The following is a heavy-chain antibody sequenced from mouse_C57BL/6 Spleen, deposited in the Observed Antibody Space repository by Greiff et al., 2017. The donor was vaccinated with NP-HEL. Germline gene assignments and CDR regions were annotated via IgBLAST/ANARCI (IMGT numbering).Heavy chain of an antibody. Sequence: QVTLKVSGPGLLQSSQTLSLTCSFSGFSLSTSGMGVSWIRQPSGKGLDWLAHIYWDDDKRYNPSLKRRLTISKDTSSNQVFLKITSVDTADTATYYFARRNPYFDVWGTGTTVTVSS. J-gene: IGHJ1*03. CDR3: ARRNPYFDV. CDR2: IYWDDDK. V-gene: IGHV8-12*01. CDR1: GFSLSTSGMG.